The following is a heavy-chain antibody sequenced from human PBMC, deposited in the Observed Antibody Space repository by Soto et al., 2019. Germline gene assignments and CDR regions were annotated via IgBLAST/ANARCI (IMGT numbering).Heavy chain of an antibody. CDR1: EDTFRNYA. Sequence: QVELVQSGAEVKKPGSSVKVSCQASEDTFRNYAISWVRQAPGQGLEWMGGIIPIFGTANYAQKFQGRVTITADTSANTVYLELSSLRSEDTAVYYCARIKYDSSAYYYWFLGLWGRGTLVTVSS. CDR3: ARIKYDSSAYYYWFLGL. D-gene: IGHD3-22*01. V-gene: IGHV1-69*06. J-gene: IGHJ2*01. CDR2: IIPIFGTA.